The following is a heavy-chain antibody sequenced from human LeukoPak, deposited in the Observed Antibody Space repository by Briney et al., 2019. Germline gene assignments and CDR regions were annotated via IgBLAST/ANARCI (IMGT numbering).Heavy chain of an antibody. CDR3: AKDYGGSPHDAFDI. Sequence: VGSLRLSCAASVFTFSIYAISWVRQAPGKGLEWVSAISGSGGSTYYADSVKGRFTISRDNSKNTLYLQMNSLRAEDTAVYYCAKDYGGSPHDAFDIWGQGTMVTVSS. V-gene: IGHV3-23*01. J-gene: IGHJ3*02. CDR2: ISGSGGST. D-gene: IGHD4-23*01. CDR1: VFTFSIYA.